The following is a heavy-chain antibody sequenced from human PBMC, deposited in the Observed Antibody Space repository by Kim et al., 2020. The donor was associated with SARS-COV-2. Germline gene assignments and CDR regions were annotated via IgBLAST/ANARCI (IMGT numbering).Heavy chain of an antibody. J-gene: IGHJ3*02. CDR2: IYPGDSVT. CDR1: GYTFTVRW. CDR3: ARQDMTGAFDI. Sequence: GESLKISCKGSGYTFTVRWIGWVRQVPGKGLEWMGIIYPGDSVTRYSPSFQGQFTISADKSISTAYLQWSSLKASDTAMYYCARQDMTGAFDIWGQGTMVTVSS. D-gene: IGHD3-9*01. V-gene: IGHV5-51*01.